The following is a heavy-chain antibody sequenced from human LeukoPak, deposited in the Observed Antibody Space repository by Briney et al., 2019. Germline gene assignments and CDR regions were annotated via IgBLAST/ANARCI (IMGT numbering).Heavy chain of an antibody. CDR3: ARRGTSGWAYYFDF. CDR1: GDSLSSSSNY. J-gene: IGHJ4*02. V-gene: IGHV4-39*01. D-gene: IGHD6-19*01. CDR2: VYRSGST. Sequence: SETLSLTCDVSGDSLSSSSNYWGWVRHLPGKGLEWIGSVYRSGSTYYNPSLKSRVTTSVDTSKNQFTLNLTSVTAADTAVYHCARRGTSGWAYYFDFWGPGSLLTVSS.